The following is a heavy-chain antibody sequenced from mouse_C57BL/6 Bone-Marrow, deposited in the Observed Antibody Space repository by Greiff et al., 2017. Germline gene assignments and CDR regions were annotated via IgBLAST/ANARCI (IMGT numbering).Heavy chain of an antibody. CDR3: ASSFFYYAMDY. CDR2: ISDGGSYT. CDR1: GFTFSSYA. J-gene: IGHJ4*01. V-gene: IGHV5-4*01. D-gene: IGHD1-1*01. Sequence: EVQGVESGGGLVKPGGSLKLSCAASGFTFSSYAMSWVRQTPEKRLEWVATISDGGSYTYYPDNVKGRFTISRDNAKHNLYLQMSHLKSEDTAMYYCASSFFYYAMDYWGQGTSVTVSS.